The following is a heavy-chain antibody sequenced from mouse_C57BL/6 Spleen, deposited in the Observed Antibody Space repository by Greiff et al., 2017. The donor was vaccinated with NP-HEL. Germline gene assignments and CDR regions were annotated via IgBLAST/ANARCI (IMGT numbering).Heavy chain of an antibody. Sequence: EVHLVESEGGLVQPGSSMKLSCTASGFTFSDYYMAWVRQVPEKGLEWVANINYDGSSTYYLDSLKSRFIISRDNAKNILYLQMSSLKSEDTATYYCAREKGLRRDWYFDVWGTGTTVTVSS. CDR3: AREKGLRRDWYFDV. J-gene: IGHJ1*03. CDR1: GFTFSDYY. CDR2: INYDGSST. V-gene: IGHV5-16*01. D-gene: IGHD2-12*01.